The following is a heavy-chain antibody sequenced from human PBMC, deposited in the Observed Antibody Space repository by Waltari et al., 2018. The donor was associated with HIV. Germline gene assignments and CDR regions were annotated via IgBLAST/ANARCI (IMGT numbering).Heavy chain of an antibody. J-gene: IGHJ3*02. CDR2: IYYTGNT. CDR3: ARHHYDFWSGSNAFDI. V-gene: IGHV4-39*01. Sequence: QLQLQESGPGLVKPSETLSLTCTVSGGSISSTSYSWVWIRQPPGKGLEWIGSIYYTGNTYQNPSLKSRVTISVDTSKNHFSLKLSSVTAADTALYYCARHHYDFWSGSNAFDIWGQGTMVTVSS. CDR1: GGSISSTSYS. D-gene: IGHD3-3*01.